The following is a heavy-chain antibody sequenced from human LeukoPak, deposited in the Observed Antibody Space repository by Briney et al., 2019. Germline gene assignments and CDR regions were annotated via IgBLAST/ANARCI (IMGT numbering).Heavy chain of an antibody. D-gene: IGHD5-18*01. Sequence: PGGSLTLSCAASGFTFSSYSMNWVRQAPGKGLEWVSSISSSNSYIYYADSVKGRFTISRDKAKNSLYLQMNSLRAEDTAVYYCARDNRAMGKWPDFDYWGQGALVTVSS. V-gene: IGHV3-21*01. CDR2: ISSSNSYI. CDR1: GFTFSSYS. CDR3: ARDNRAMGKWPDFDY. J-gene: IGHJ4*02.